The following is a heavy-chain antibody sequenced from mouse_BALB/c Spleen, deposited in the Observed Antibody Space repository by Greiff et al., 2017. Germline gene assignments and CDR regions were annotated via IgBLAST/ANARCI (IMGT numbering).Heavy chain of an antibody. Sequence: EVKLQQTGPELVKPGASVKISCKAPGYSFTDYIMLWVKQSHGKSLEWIGNINPYYGSTSYNLKFKGKATLTVDKSSSTAYMQLNSLTSEDSAVYYCARGYDGYYPYYYAMDYWGQGTSVTVSS. D-gene: IGHD2-3*01. CDR2: INPYYGST. J-gene: IGHJ4*01. CDR3: ARGYDGYYPYYYAMDY. V-gene: IGHV1-39*01. CDR1: GYSFTDYI.